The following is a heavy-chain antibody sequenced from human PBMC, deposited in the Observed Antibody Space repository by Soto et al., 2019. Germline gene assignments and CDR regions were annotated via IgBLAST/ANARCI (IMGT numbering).Heavy chain of an antibody. CDR1: GYTFTSYG. CDR2: ISAYNGNT. J-gene: IGHJ6*02. CDR3: ARDRASGSYCSGGSCYYYYYGMDV. V-gene: IGHV1-18*01. Sequence: ASVKVSCKASGYTFTSYGISWVRQAPGQGLEWMGWISAYNGNTNYAQKLQGRVTMTTDTSTSTAYMELRSLRSDDTAVYYCARDRASGSYCSGGSCYYYYYGMDVWGQGTTVTVSS. D-gene: IGHD2-15*01.